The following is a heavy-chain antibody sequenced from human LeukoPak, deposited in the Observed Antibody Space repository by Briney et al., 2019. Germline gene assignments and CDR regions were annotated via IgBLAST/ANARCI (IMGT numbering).Heavy chain of an antibody. D-gene: IGHD5-12*01. Sequence: GGSLRLSCAGSGFTFSNYAMTWVRQAPGKGLEWVSSVSGSGRNTFYPDSVEGRFTISRDNSKNTVYLQMNSLRAEDTAVYYCAPRPSGYDWGYWGQGTLVTVSS. J-gene: IGHJ4*02. CDR3: APRPSGYDWGY. V-gene: IGHV3-23*01. CDR2: VSGSGRNT. CDR1: GFTFSNYA.